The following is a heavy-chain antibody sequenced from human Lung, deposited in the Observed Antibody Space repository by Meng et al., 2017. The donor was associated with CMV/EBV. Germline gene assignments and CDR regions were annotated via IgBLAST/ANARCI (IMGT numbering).Heavy chain of an antibody. CDR2: IRSKAFGGTT. Sequence: GGSLRLXXTASGFTFSNSTMSWVRQAPGKGLEWVGFIRSKAFGGTTEYVASVKGRFTISRDDSKGIACLQMNSLKVEDTAVYYCARGTYISGWYYYYYYYAMDVWGQGXTVTVSS. D-gene: IGHD6-19*01. J-gene: IGHJ6*02. CDR1: GFTFSNST. V-gene: IGHV3-49*04. CDR3: ARGTYISGWYYYYYYYAMDV.